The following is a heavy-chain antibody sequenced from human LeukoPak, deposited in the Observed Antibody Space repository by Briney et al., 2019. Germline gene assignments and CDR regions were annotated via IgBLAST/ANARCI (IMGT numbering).Heavy chain of an antibody. Sequence: SVKVSCKASGGTFSSYAISWVRQAPGQGLEWMGGIIPIFGTANYAQKFQGRVTITADESTSTAYMELSSLRSEDTAVYYCARGGYSGSYYDYYYYMDVWGKGTTVTVSS. CDR3: ARGGYSGSYYDYYYYMDV. J-gene: IGHJ6*03. D-gene: IGHD1-26*01. V-gene: IGHV1-69*13. CDR1: GGTFSSYA. CDR2: IIPIFGTA.